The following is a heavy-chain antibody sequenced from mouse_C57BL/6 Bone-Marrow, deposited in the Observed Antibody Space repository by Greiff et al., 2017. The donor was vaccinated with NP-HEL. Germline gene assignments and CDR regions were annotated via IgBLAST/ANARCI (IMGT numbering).Heavy chain of an antibody. V-gene: IGHV1-72*01. CDR2: IDPNSGGT. J-gene: IGHJ4*01. CDR1: GYTFTSYW. CDR3: AKGDPDYDEDGYAMDY. Sequence: QVQLQQPGAELVKPGASVKLSCKASGYTFTSYWMHWVKQRPGRGLEWIGRIDPNSGGTKYNEKFKSKATLTVDKPSSTAYMQLSSLTSEDSAVYYCAKGDPDYDEDGYAMDYWGQGTSVTVSS. D-gene: IGHD2-4*01.